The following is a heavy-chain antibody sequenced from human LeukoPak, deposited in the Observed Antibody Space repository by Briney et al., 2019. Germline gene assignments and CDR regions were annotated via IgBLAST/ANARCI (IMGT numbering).Heavy chain of an antibody. D-gene: IGHD2-15*01. V-gene: IGHV1-3*03. J-gene: IGHJ5*02. Sequence: ASVKVSCKASGYTFTSYAMHWVRQAPGQRLEWMGWINAGNGNTKYSQEFQGRVTITRDTSASTAYMELSSLRSEDMAVYYCARGYCSGGSCHSLSYNWFDPWGQGTLVTVSS. CDR3: ARGYCSGGSCHSLSYNWFDP. CDR1: GYTFTSYA. CDR2: INAGNGNT.